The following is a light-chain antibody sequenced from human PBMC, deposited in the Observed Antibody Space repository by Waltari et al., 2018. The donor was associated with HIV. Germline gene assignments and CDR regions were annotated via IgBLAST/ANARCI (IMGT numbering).Light chain of an antibody. V-gene: IGLV2-14*01. CDR2: DVN. J-gene: IGLJ2*01. CDR1: SSDVGVYNY. CDR3: SSYTSSNTLV. Sequence: QSALTQPASVSGSPGQSIAISCTGTSSDVGVYNYVSWYQQHPGKAPKLMIYDVNEWPSGVSNRFSGSKSGNTASLTISGLQAEDEAEYYCSSYTSSNTLVFGGGTKLTVL.